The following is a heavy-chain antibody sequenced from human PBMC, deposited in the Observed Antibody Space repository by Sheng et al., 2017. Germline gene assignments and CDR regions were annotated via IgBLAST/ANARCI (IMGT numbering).Heavy chain of an antibody. CDR2: IYQSGST. CDR1: GDSITSDYY. CDR3: ARDAGFGAGSSFDY. J-gene: IGHJ4*02. V-gene: IGHV4-38-2*02. Sequence: QVQLQESGPGLVKPSETLSLTCTVSGDSITSDYYWGWIRQPPGKGLEWIGSIYQSGSTYYHPSLKSRVTISLHTSKNQFSLKLTSVTAADTAVYYCARDAGFGAGSSFDYWGQGNAGHRSPQ. D-gene: IGHD3-10*01.